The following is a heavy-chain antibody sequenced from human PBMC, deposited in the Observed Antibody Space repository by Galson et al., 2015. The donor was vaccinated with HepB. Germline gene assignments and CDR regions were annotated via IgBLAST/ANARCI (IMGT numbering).Heavy chain of an antibody. CDR1: GFTFDDYG. D-gene: IGHD4-23*01. V-gene: IGHV3-20*01. Sequence: SLRLSCAASGFTFDDYGMSWVRQAPGKGLEWVSGINWNGGSTGYADSVKGRFTISRDNAKNSLYLQMNSLRAEDTALYHCARDLTPYGGNSPLDYWGQGTLVTVSS. J-gene: IGHJ4*02. CDR2: INWNGGST. CDR3: ARDLTPYGGNSPLDY.